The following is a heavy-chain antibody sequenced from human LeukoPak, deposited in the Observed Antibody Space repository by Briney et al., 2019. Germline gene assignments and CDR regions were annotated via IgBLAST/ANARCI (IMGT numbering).Heavy chain of an antibody. Sequence: SETLSLTSTVSGGSITSYYWSWIRQPPGKGLEWIGYIYYSGSTNYNPSLKSRVIISVDTSKNQFSLKLSSVTAADTAVYYCARGLSGFWNNYDDYWGQGTLVTVSS. CDR3: ARGLSGFWNNYDDY. V-gene: IGHV4-59*08. D-gene: IGHD3-3*01. J-gene: IGHJ4*02. CDR2: IYYSGST. CDR1: GGSITSYY.